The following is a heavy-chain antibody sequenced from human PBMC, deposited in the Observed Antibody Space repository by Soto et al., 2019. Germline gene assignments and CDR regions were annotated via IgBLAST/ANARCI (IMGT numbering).Heavy chain of an antibody. Sequence: SETLSLTCTVSGGSISSGGYYWSWIRQHPGKGLEWIGYIYYSGSTYYNPSLKSRVTISVDTSKNQLSLKLSSVTAADTAVYYCASRALLRYFDWSPFDDWGQGTLVT. J-gene: IGHJ4*02. CDR1: GGSISSGGYY. V-gene: IGHV4-31*03. CDR3: ASRALLRYFDWSPFDD. CDR2: IYYSGST. D-gene: IGHD3-9*01.